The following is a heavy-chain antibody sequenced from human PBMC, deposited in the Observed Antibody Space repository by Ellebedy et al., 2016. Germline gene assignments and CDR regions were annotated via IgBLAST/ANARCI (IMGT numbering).Heavy chain of an antibody. CDR3: VTHTGTYEDPFDY. CDR2: ISGSAGST. Sequence: GESLKISXTASGFTFINYAMSWVRQAPGKGLEWVSTISGSAGSTYSADSVKGRFTLSRDNSKNTLNLQMNSLRADDTAIYYCVTHTGTYEDPFDYWGQGSLVTVSS. V-gene: IGHV3-23*01. CDR1: GFTFINYA. J-gene: IGHJ4*02. D-gene: IGHD1-26*01.